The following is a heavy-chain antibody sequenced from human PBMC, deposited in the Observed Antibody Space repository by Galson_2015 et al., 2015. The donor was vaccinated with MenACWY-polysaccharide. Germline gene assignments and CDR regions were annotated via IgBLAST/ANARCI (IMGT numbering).Heavy chain of an antibody. CDR2: ITHSGST. CDR3: ARGLGSSGWCWFDP. CDR1: GGSFSGYY. D-gene: IGHD6-19*01. J-gene: IGHJ5*02. Sequence: ETLSLTCAVYGGSFSGYYWSWIRQPPGKGLEWIGEITHSGSTNYNPSLKSRVTISVDTSKNQFSLKLSSVTAADTAVYYCARGLGSSGWCWFDPWGQGTLVTVSS. V-gene: IGHV4-34*01.